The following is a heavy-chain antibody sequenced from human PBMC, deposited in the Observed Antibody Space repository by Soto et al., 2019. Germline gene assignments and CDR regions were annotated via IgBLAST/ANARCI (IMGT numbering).Heavy chain of an antibody. D-gene: IGHD3-9*01. CDR1: GGSISSSSYY. CDR2: IYYSGST. J-gene: IGHJ4*02. CDR3: ARGDYDILTGYYTPLYY. V-gene: IGHV4-39*01. Sequence: QLQLQESGPGLVKPSETLSLTCTVSGGSISSSSYYWGWIRQPPGKGLEWIGSIYYSGSTYYNPSLKSRVTISVDTSKNQFSLKLSSVTAADTAVYYCARGDYDILTGYYTPLYYWGQGTLVTVSS.